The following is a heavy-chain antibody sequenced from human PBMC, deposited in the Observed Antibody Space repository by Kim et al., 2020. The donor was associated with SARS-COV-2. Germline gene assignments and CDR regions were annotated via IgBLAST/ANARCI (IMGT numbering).Heavy chain of an antibody. CDR1: GYTFTGYY. J-gene: IGHJ4*02. Sequence: ASVKVSCKASGYTFTGYYMHWVRQAPGQGLEWMGRINPNSGGTNYAQKFQGRVTMTRDTSISTAYMELSRLRSDDTAVYYCARGEISGVGASGYWGQGTLVTVSS. D-gene: IGHD1-26*01. CDR3: ARGEISGVGASGY. V-gene: IGHV1-2*06. CDR2: INPNSGGT.